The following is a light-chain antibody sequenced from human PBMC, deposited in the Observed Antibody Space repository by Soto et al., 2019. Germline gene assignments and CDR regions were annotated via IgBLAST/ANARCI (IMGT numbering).Light chain of an antibody. Sequence: EIVLTQSPGTLFLSQGERATLSCRAGQSFSRTNLAWYQQKPGQAPRLLIYDASTRAAGIPDRFVGSGSGTDFTLTINRLESEDFAVYYCQQFGSSPLLTFGGGTKVDTK. J-gene: IGKJ4*01. CDR1: QSFSRTN. CDR2: DAS. CDR3: QQFGSSPLLT. V-gene: IGKV3-20*01.